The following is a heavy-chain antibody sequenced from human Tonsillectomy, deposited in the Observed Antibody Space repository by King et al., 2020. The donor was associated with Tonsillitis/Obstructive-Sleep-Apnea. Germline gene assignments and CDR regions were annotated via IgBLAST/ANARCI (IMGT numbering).Heavy chain of an antibody. Sequence: VQLVESGGGVIRPGGSLRLSCAASGFTFDDYGMNWVRQAPGKGLEWVSGISWIGGRTGYADSVKGRFTISRDNAKKSLYLQMNSLRAEDSALYHCARLTGTNAFDIWGQGTKVTVSS. CDR1: GFTFDDYG. D-gene: IGHD1-7*01. CDR3: ARLTGTNAFDI. CDR2: ISWIGGRT. V-gene: IGHV3-20*01. J-gene: IGHJ3*02.